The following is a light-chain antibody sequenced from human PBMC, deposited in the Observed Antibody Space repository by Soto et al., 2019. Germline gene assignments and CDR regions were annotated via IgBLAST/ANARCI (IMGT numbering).Light chain of an antibody. J-gene: IGKJ4*01. Sequence: DIQMSQSPYGLSASVVHRVTITFLASQSISSYLNWYQQKPGKAPKLLIYAASSLQSGVPSRFSCSGSETDYTLSMRSLQPEDFAIYYCQQRCTTAGTYGGGTKVDIK. CDR3: QQRCTTAGT. CDR1: QSISSY. CDR2: AAS. V-gene: IGKV1-39*01.